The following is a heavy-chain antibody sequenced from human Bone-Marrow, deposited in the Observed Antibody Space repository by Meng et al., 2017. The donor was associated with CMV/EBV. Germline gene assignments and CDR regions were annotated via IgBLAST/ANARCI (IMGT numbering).Heavy chain of an antibody. Sequence: GSLRLSCTASGGSISSYYWSWIRQPPGKGLEWIGYIYYSGSTNYNPSLKSRVTISVDTSKNQFSLKLSSVTAADTAVYYCARDWGSSWSYGMDVWGQGTTVTVSS. CDR2: IYYSGST. CDR1: GGSISSYY. V-gene: IGHV4-59*01. CDR3: ARDWGSSWSYGMDV. D-gene: IGHD6-13*01. J-gene: IGHJ6*02.